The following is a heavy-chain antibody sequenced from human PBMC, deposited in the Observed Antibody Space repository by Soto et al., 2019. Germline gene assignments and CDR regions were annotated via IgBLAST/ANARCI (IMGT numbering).Heavy chain of an antibody. CDR1: GGSITSTIDY. J-gene: IGHJ5*01. CDR3: ARRGSDSWRSWFGS. CDR2: IYYDGST. V-gene: IGHV4-39*01. D-gene: IGHD3-16*01. Sequence: PSETLSLTCIVSGGSITSTIDYWGWIRQSPGKGLEWIGNIYYDGSTFYNPSLKSRVTISVDTSKRQFSLRVSSVTAADTAVYYCARRGSDSWRSWFGSWGHGTLGTVSS.